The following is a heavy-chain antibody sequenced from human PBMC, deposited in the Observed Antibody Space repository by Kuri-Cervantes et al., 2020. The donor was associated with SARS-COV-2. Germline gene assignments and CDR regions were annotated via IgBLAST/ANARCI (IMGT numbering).Heavy chain of an antibody. CDR3: ARHSALRYFDGIYYYYGMDV. CDR2: IYYSGST. CDR1: IDSVHSGY. D-gene: IGHD3-9*01. V-gene: IGHV4-39*01. J-gene: IGHJ6*02. Sequence: LTCLLSIDSVHSGYWAWIRHPPGKGLEWIGSIYYSGSTYYNPSLKSRVTISVDTSKNQFSLKLSSVTAADTAVYYCARHSALRYFDGIYYYYGMDVWGQGTTVTVSS.